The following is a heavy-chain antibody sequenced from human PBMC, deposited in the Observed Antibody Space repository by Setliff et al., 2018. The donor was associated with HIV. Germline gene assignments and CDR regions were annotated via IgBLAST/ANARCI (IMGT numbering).Heavy chain of an antibody. V-gene: IGHV4-61*09. J-gene: IGHJ6*03. D-gene: IGHD6-6*01. CDR1: GGSISSGSYY. CDR2: IYTSGST. CDR3: ARVRGYSSSSRDFYYHNMEV. Sequence: NPSETLSLICTVSGGSISSGSYYWRWIRQPAGKGLEWIGHIYTSGSTNYNPSLKSRVTISVDTSKNQFSLRLSSVTAADTGVYYCARVRGYSSSSRDFYYHNMEVWGKGTTVTVSS.